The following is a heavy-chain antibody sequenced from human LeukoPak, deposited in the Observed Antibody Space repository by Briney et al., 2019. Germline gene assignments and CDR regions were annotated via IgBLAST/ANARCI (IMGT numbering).Heavy chain of an antibody. J-gene: IGHJ4*02. V-gene: IGHV3-23*01. CDR2: ISGSGGST. CDR1: GFTFSSYA. D-gene: IGHD6-13*01. CDR3: ARGTKREWGYSSSSGTPYFDY. Sequence: GGSLRLSCAASGFTFSSYAMSWVRQAPGKGLEWVSAISGSGGSTYYADSVKGRFTISRDNAKNSLYLQMNSLRAEDTAVYYCARGTKREWGYSSSSGTPYFDYWGQGTLVTVSS.